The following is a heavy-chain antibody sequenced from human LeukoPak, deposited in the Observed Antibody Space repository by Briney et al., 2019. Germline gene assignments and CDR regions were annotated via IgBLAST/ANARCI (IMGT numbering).Heavy chain of an antibody. CDR3: ARDHSRLEGGTTFWRLDP. Sequence: ASVKVSCKASGFVFTAHWMHWVRQAPGQGHEWMGVINPSGDFTMYTQKLQGRVTMTRDTSTSTLYMELSGLTSEDTAVYYCARDHSRLEGGTTFWRLDPWGQGTLVTVSS. J-gene: IGHJ5*02. V-gene: IGHV1-46*04. CDR2: INPSGDFT. D-gene: IGHD1-26*01. CDR1: GFVFTAHW.